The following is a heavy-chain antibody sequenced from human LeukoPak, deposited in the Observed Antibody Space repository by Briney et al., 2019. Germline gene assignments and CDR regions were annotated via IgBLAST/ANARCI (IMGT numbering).Heavy chain of an antibody. Sequence: SETLSLTCTVSGDSFSSSHYYWGWVRQPPAKGLEWIGSINYSGSTYYNPSLKSRVTISVDTSKNQFSLKLSSVTAADTAVYYCASEGPITGDIAVAGTRGDYWGQGTLVTVSS. V-gene: IGHV4-39*07. J-gene: IGHJ4*02. CDR2: INYSGST. CDR1: GDSFSSSHYY. D-gene: IGHD6-19*01. CDR3: ASEGPITGDIAVAGTRGDY.